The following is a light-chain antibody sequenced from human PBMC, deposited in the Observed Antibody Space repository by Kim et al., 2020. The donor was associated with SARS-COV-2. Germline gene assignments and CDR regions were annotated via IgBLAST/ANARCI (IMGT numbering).Light chain of an antibody. CDR1: SLRSYY. Sequence: SSELTQDPAVSVALGQTVRITCQGDSLRSYYASWYQQKPGQAPVLVIYGKNNRPSGISDRFSGSSSGNTASLTITGAQAEDEADYYCNSWDSSGNHYVFGTGTKVTVL. CDR3: NSWDSSGNHYV. J-gene: IGLJ1*01. CDR2: GKN. V-gene: IGLV3-19*01.